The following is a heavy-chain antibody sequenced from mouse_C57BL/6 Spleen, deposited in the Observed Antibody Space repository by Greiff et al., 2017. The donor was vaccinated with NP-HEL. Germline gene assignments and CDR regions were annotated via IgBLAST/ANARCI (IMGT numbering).Heavy chain of an antibody. CDR1: GYTFTSYW. J-gene: IGHJ2*01. Sequence: QVQLQQPGAELVKPGASVKLSCKASGYTFTSYWMHWVKQRPGQGLEWIGMIHPNSGSTNYNEKFKSKATLTVDKSSSTAYMQLSSLTSEDSAVYYCGRGGTGKEDYCDYWGRGITLTVCS. V-gene: IGHV1-64*01. CDR3: GRGGTGKEDYCDY. CDR2: IHPNSGST. D-gene: IGHD4-1*01.